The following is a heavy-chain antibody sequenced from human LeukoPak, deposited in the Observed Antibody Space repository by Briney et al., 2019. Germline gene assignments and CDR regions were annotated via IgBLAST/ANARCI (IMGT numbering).Heavy chain of an antibody. V-gene: IGHV1-69*05. J-gene: IGHJ5*02. CDR2: IIPIFGTA. D-gene: IGHD6-13*01. CDR3: ALAYSSSWYESWFDP. Sequence: SVKVSCKASGGTLSSYAISWVRQAPGQGLEWMGGIIPIFGTANYAQKFQGRVTITTDESTSTAYMELSSLRSEDTAVYYCALAYSSSWYESWFDPWGQGTLVAVSS. CDR1: GGTLSSYA.